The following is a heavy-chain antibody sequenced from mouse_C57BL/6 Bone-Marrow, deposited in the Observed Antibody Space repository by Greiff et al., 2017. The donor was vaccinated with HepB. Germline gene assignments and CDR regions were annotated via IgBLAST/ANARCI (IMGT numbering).Heavy chain of an antibody. CDR3: ASLYYGSSTWFAY. CDR1: GYTFTSYG. J-gene: IGHJ3*01. Sequence: QVQLKESGAELARPGASVKLSCKASGYTFTSYGISWVKQRTGQGLEWIGEIYPRSGNTYYNEKFKGKATLTADKSSSTAYMELRSLTSEDSAVYFWASLYYGSSTWFAYWGQGTLVTVSA. CDR2: IYPRSGNT. D-gene: IGHD1-1*01. V-gene: IGHV1-81*01.